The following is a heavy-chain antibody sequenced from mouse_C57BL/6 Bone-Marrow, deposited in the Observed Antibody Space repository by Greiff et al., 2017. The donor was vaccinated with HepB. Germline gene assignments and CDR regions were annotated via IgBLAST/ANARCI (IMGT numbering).Heavy chain of an antibody. CDR2: ISSGSSTI. Sequence: EVQVVESGGGLVKPGGSLKLSCAASGFTFGDYGMHWVRQAPEKGLEWVAYISSGSSTIYYADTVKGRFTISRENAKNTLFLQMTSLRSEDTSMYYCARLDYWGQGTTLTVSS. J-gene: IGHJ2*01. CDR3: ARLDY. V-gene: IGHV5-17*01. CDR1: GFTFGDYG.